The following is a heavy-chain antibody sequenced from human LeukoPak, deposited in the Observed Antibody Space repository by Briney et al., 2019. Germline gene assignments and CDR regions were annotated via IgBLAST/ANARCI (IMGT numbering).Heavy chain of an antibody. D-gene: IGHD3-22*01. CDR1: GYTFTSYY. V-gene: IGHV1-69*05. CDR3: TRDGPRSSGYPDN. J-gene: IGHJ4*02. CDR2: IIPIFGTA. Sequence: SVKVSCKASGYTFTSYYMHWVRQAPGQGLEWMGGIIPIFGTANYAQKFQGRVTITTDESTSTAYMELSSLRSEDTAVYYCTRDGPRSSGYPDNWGQGALVTVSS.